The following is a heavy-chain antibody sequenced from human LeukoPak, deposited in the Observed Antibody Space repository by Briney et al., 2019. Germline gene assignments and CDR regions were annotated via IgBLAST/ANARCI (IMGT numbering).Heavy chain of an antibody. Sequence: GGSLRLSCAASGFTFSSYAMSSVRQAPGKGLEWVSAISGSGGSTYYADSVKGRFTISRDNSKNTLYLQMNSLRAEDTAVYYCAKVGSSGWYFDYWGQGTLVTVSS. CDR3: AKVGSSGWYFDY. J-gene: IGHJ4*02. D-gene: IGHD6-19*01. V-gene: IGHV3-23*01. CDR2: ISGSGGST. CDR1: GFTFSSYA.